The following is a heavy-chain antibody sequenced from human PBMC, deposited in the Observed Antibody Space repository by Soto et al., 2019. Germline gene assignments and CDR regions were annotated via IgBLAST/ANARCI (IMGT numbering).Heavy chain of an antibody. Sequence: SGPTLVNPTQTLTLTCTFSGFSLITDDVGVGCIRQPPGKALDWLAAIYWDDDKRYSPSLKSRLTITKDTSKNQVLLTMTNMDPVDTATYFCARSKYSISSFDYWGQGALVTVSS. J-gene: IGHJ4*02. CDR3: ARSKYSISSFDY. V-gene: IGHV2-5*02. CDR2: IYWDDDK. CDR1: GFSLITDDVG. D-gene: IGHD6-6*01.